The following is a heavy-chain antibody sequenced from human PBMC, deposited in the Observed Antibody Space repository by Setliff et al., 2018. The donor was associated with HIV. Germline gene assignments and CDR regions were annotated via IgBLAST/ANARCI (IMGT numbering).Heavy chain of an antibody. J-gene: IGHJ4*02. D-gene: IGHD3-22*01. Sequence: PSETLSLTCTVSGGSISSSSYYWGWIRQPPGKGLEWIGSIYYSGSTYYNPSLKSRVTISVDTSKNQFSLKLTSVTAADPAVYYCARHDSGGYYSLDYWGQGTLVTVSS. CDR3: ARHDSGGYYSLDY. V-gene: IGHV4-39*07. CDR1: GGSISSSSYY. CDR2: IYYSGST.